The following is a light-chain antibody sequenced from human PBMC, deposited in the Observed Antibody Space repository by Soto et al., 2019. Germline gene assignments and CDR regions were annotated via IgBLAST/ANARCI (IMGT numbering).Light chain of an antibody. Sequence: EMVMTQSPATLSVSLGERATLSCRASQSVRTKLVWYQQKPGQAPRLLIYGATTRATGIPARFSGSGSGTELTLTISSLQYDAFAVYYCQQHDQGWTFGQGTKVEIK. V-gene: IGKV3-15*01. CDR2: GAT. CDR1: QSVRTK. J-gene: IGKJ1*01. CDR3: QQHDQGWT.